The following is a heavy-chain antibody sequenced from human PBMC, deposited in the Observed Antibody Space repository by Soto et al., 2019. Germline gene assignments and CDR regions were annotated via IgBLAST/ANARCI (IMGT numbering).Heavy chain of an antibody. V-gene: IGHV3-30*18. CDR1: GFTFSSYG. D-gene: IGHD1-26*01. Sequence: QVQLVESGGGVVQPGRSLRLSCVASGFTFSSYGMHWVRQAPGKGLEWVAVISYDGSNKYYADSVKGRFTISRDNSKNKLYLQMNSLRAEDTAVYYCAKDVVVGATTGLGDYYYYYGMDVWGQGTTVTVSS. CDR2: ISYDGSNK. J-gene: IGHJ6*02. CDR3: AKDVVVGATTGLGDYYYYYGMDV.